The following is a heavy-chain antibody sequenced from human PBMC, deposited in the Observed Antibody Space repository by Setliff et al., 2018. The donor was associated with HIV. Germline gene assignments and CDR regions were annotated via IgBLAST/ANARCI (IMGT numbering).Heavy chain of an antibody. CDR1: GFTFSSYE. CDR2: ISSSDNTI. D-gene: IGHD3-22*01. Sequence: GGSLRLSCAASGFTFSSYEMNWVRQAPGKGLEWVSYISSSDNTIHYADSVRGRFTISRDNYKNTLYLQMKSLRAEDTAVYYCARAYYYDKEPGAFDIWGQGTMVTVSS. V-gene: IGHV3-48*03. J-gene: IGHJ3*02. CDR3: ARAYYYDKEPGAFDI.